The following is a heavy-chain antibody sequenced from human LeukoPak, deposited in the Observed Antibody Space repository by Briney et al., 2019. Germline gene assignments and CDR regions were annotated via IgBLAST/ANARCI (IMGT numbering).Heavy chain of an antibody. V-gene: IGHV3-48*03. CDR2: TSSSGSTI. Sequence: GGSLRLSCVASGFPFGNYAINWVRQAPGKGLEWISYTSSSGSTIYYADSVRGRFTMSRDNAKKSMYLQMNSLSAEDTAIYYCARGGSPYGMDVWGPGTTVTVSS. J-gene: IGHJ6*02. CDR3: ARGGSPYGMDV. D-gene: IGHD3-10*01. CDR1: GFPFGNYA.